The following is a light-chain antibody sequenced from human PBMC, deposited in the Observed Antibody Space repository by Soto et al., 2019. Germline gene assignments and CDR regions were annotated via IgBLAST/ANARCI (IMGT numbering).Light chain of an antibody. CDR2: WAS. CDR3: QQYYRPWT. Sequence: DIVMTQSPDSMAVSLGERATINCKSSQSVFYSSNNKNYLAWYQQKPGQPPKLLIYWASTRESGVPDRFSGSGSGTDFTITISSLQDEDVAVYYCQQYYRPWTFGQGTKVEIK. CDR1: QSVFYSSNNKNY. V-gene: IGKV4-1*01. J-gene: IGKJ1*01.